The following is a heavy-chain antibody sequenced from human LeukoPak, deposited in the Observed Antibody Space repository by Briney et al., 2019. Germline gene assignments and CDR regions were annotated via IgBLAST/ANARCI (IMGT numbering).Heavy chain of an antibody. V-gene: IGHV3-23*01. D-gene: IGHD6-13*01. CDR1: GFTFRNYA. J-gene: IGHJ4*02. Sequence: GGSLRLSCAASGFTFRNYAKSWVRQAPGKGLQWVSGISGSGDSAYYADSVKGRFTISRDNSKNTLYLQLNSLRVEDTAIYYCAKDGASYTSSHTFWGQGTLVTVSS. CDR2: ISGSGDSA. CDR3: AKDGASYTSSHTF.